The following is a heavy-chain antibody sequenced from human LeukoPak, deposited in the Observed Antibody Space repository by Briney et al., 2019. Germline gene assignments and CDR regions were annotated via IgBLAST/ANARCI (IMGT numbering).Heavy chain of an antibody. D-gene: IGHD6-13*01. CDR2: IYHSGST. Sequence: PSETLSLTCTVSGGSISSGGYYWSWIRQPPGKGLEWIGYIYHSGSTYYNPSLKGRVTISVDRSKNQFSLKLSSVTAADTAVYYCANSLIAAAGEDYWGQGTLVTVSS. V-gene: IGHV4-30-2*01. CDR3: ANSLIAAAGEDY. CDR1: GGSISSGGYY. J-gene: IGHJ4*02.